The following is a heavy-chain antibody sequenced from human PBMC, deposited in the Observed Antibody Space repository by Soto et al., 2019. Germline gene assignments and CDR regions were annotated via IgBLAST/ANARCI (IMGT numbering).Heavy chain of an antibody. CDR2: IYNDGTT. Sequence: PGGSLKLSCAASGFSLSSSYMNWVRQAPGKGLEWVSIIYNDGTTYYPDSVKGRFTISRDNSKNTLYLHMNSLRVEDTAVYYCARDSYMGVWGQGTTVTVSS. V-gene: IGHV3-53*01. CDR1: GFSLSSSY. CDR3: ARDSYMGV. J-gene: IGHJ6*02. D-gene: IGHD6-6*01.